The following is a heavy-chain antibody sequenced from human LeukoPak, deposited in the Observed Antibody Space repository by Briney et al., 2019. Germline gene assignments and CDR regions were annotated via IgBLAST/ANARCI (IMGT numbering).Heavy chain of an antibody. J-gene: IGHJ4*02. D-gene: IGHD6-6*01. CDR2: IVASGNT. V-gene: IGHV3-23*01. CDR3: ARGYSSSSWSLFDY. CDR1: GFRFNDYA. Sequence: PGGSLRLSCVASGFRFNDYAMNWFRQAPGKGLEWVSEIVASGNTKYADSVKGRFTISRDNSRSTVYLQMNSLRAEDTAVYYCARGYSSSSWSLFDYWGQGTLVTVSS.